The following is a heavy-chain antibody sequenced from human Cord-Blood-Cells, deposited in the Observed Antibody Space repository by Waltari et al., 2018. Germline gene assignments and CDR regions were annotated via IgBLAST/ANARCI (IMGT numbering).Heavy chain of an antibody. V-gene: IGHV1-69*06. CDR2: IIPIFGTA. J-gene: IGHJ5*02. CDR1: GGTFSSSA. CDR3: ARDFARGESWFDP. Sequence: QVQLVQSGAEVKKPGSSVKVSCKASGGTFSSSAISWVRQAPGQGLEWLGGIIPIFGTANYAQKFQGRVTIAADKSTSTAYMELSSLRSEDTAVYYCARDFARGESWFDPWGQGTLVTVSS. D-gene: IGHD3-10*01.